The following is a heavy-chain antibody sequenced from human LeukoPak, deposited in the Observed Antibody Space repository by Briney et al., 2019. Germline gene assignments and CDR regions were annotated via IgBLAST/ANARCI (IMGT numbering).Heavy chain of an antibody. D-gene: IGHD6-13*01. CDR3: AREIEQQLVWAWFDP. V-gene: IGHV6-1*01. J-gene: IGHJ5*02. CDR1: GDSVSSNSAA. CDR2: TYYRSKWYN. Sequence: SQTLSLTCAISGDSVSSNSAAWNWIRQSPSRGLEWLGRTYYRSKWYNDYAVSVKSRITINPDSSKNQFSLHLNSVTPDDTAVYFCAREIEQQLVWAWFDPWGQGTLVTVSS.